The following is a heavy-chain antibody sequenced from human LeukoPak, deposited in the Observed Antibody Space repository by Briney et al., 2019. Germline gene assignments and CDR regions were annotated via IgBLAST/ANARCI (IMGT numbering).Heavy chain of an antibody. Sequence: GGSLRLSCAASGFTFSDYYMSWIRQAPGKGLVWVARVNREGTTTAYADSVKGRFIISRDNSKNTLYLQMNNLRAEDTAVYYCARDSDWILFDYWGQGTPVTVSS. CDR2: VNREGTTT. D-gene: IGHD2-2*03. CDR1: GFTFSDYY. CDR3: ARDSDWILFDY. V-gene: IGHV3-74*03. J-gene: IGHJ4*02.